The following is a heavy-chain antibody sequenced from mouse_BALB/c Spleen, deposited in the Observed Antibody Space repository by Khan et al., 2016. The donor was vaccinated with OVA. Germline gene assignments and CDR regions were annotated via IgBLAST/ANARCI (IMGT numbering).Heavy chain of an antibody. CDR3: TTGWGYAMDY. D-gene: IGHD4-1*01. V-gene: IGHV14-4*02. CDR1: GFNIRHYY. J-gene: IGHJ4*01. Sequence: VQLQQSGADLVRSGASVKLSCIASGFNIRHYYLHWVKQRPEQGLEWIGWIDPDNGDTEYDQKFQGKATMTAETSSNTAYLQLSSLTSEDTAVYYCTTGWGYAMDYWGQGTSVTVSS. CDR2: IDPDNGDT.